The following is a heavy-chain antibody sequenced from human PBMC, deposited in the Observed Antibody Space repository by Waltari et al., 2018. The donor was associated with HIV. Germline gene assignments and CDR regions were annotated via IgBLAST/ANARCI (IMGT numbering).Heavy chain of an antibody. J-gene: IGHJ6*02. CDR2: ISYDGSNK. Sequence: QVQLVESGGGVVQPGRSLRLSCAAPGFTFSSYALHWVRQAPGKGLEWVAVISYDGSNKYYADSVKGRFTISRDNSKNTLYLQMNSLRAEDTAVYYCASFSGYGYYYYYTMDVWGQGTTVTVSS. CDR1: GFTFSSYA. V-gene: IGHV3-30*04. CDR3: ASFSGYGYYYYYTMDV. D-gene: IGHD5-12*01.